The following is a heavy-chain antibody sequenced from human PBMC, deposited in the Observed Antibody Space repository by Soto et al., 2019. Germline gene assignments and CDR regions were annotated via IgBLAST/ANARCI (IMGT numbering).Heavy chain of an antibody. D-gene: IGHD3-16*01. Sequence: EVQLVESGGGLVQPGGSLRLSCEASGFTVSAYWMGWVRQAPGTGLQWVATIKTDGSEKYYVDSVTGRFTISRDNDKNSLYLQLNTLRAEDTGVYYCARPVRGSPEDVWGQGTTVTVSS. J-gene: IGHJ6*02. V-gene: IGHV3-7*05. CDR2: IKTDGSEK. CDR3: ARPVRGSPEDV. CDR1: GFTVSAYW.